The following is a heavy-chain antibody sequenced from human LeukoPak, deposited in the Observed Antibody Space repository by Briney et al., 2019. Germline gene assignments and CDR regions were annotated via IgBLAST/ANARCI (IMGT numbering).Heavy chain of an antibody. J-gene: IGHJ6*02. CDR1: GFTFSSYW. D-gene: IGHD3-3*01. Sequence: PGGSLRLSCAASGFTFSSYWMSWVRQAPGKGLEWVANIKQDGSEKYYVDSVKGRFTISRDNAKNSLYLQMNSLRAEDTAVYYCAGDQVTIFGVAHYGMDVWGQGTTVTVSS. CDR2: IKQDGSEK. V-gene: IGHV3-7*01. CDR3: AGDQVTIFGVAHYGMDV.